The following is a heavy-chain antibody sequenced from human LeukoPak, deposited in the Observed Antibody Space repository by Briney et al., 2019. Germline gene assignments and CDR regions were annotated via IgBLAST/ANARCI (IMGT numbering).Heavy chain of an antibody. CDR3: ARDGGGSYLGWFDP. J-gene: IGHJ5*02. CDR2: IYHSGST. CDR1: GYSISSGYY. V-gene: IGHV4-38-2*02. Sequence: PSETLSLTCTVSGYSISSGYYWGWIRQPPGKGLEWIGSIYHSGSTYYNPSLKSRVTISVDTSKNQFSLKLSSVTAADTAAYYCARDGGGSYLGWFDPWGQGTLVTVSS. D-gene: IGHD1-26*01.